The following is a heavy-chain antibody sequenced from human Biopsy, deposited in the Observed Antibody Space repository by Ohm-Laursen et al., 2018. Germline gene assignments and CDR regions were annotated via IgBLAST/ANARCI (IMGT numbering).Heavy chain of an antibody. D-gene: IGHD2/OR15-2a*01. Sequence: SDTLSLTCTVSGGSISSDYWSWTRQTPGKGLEGIGYIYYSGSTNYNPSLKSRVTISVDTSKNQFSLRLNSVTAADTAVYYCARATNSTGWPYYYFYGMDVWGQGTTVTVSS. CDR3: ARATNSTGWPYYYFYGMDV. V-gene: IGHV4-59*07. CDR2: IYYSGST. J-gene: IGHJ6*02. CDR1: GGSISSDY.